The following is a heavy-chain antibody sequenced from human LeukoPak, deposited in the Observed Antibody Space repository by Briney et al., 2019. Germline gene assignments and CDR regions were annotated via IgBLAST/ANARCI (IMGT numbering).Heavy chain of an antibody. CDR1: GYTFTGYY. Sequence: VASVKVSCKASGYTFTGYYMHWVRQAPGQGLEWMGWINPNSGGTNYAQKFQGRVTMTRDTSISTAYMELSRLRSDDTAVYYCARGPPNCSSTSCYKPSGDYWGQGTLVTVSS. J-gene: IGHJ4*02. V-gene: IGHV1-2*02. CDR2: INPNSGGT. CDR3: ARGPPNCSSTSCYKPSGDY. D-gene: IGHD2-2*02.